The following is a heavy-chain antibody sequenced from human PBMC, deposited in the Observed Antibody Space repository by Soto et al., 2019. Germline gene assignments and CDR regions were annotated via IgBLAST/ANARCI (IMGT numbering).Heavy chain of an antibody. CDR1: GFTFSDYF. Sequence: VHLVDSGGGLVKPGGSLRLSCAASGFTFSDYFMTWIRQAPGKGLEWVSYIGSRGSPIYYVDSVKGRFTISRVNAKDSLYLHMNSLRAEDTAVYYCARVSSSSLFDYWGQGTLVTVSS. J-gene: IGHJ4*02. D-gene: IGHD6-6*01. CDR3: ARVSSSSLFDY. V-gene: IGHV3-11*01. CDR2: IGSRGSPI.